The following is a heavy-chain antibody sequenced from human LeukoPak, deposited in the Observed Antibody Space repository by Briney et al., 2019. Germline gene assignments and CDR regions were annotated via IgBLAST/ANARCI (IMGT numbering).Heavy chain of an antibody. J-gene: IGHJ4*02. CDR3: ARFSSGWYFDY. Sequence: SETLSLTCAVYGGSFSGYFWSWIRQPPGKGLEWIGEINHSGSTNYNPSLKSRVTISVDTSKNQFSLKLSSVTAADTAVYYCARFSSGWYFDYWGQGTLVTVSS. D-gene: IGHD6-19*01. CDR1: GGSFSGYF. CDR2: INHSGST. V-gene: IGHV4-34*01.